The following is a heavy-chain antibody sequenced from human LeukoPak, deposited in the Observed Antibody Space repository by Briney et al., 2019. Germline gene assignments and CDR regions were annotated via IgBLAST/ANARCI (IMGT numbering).Heavy chain of an antibody. D-gene: IGHD6-13*01. V-gene: IGHV3-30*02. CDR2: IRYDGSNK. CDR1: GFTFSSYG. CDR3: ARDDSSSTVGFDY. Sequence: PGGSLRLSCAASGFTFSSYGMHWVRQAPGKGLEWVAFIRYDGSNKYYADSVKGRFTISRDNSKNTLYLQMNSLRAEDTAVYYCARDDSSSTVGFDYWGQGTLVTVSS. J-gene: IGHJ4*02.